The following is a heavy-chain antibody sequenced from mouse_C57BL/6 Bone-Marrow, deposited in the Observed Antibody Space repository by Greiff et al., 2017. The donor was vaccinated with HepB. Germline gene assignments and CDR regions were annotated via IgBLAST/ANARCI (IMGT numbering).Heavy chain of an antibody. J-gene: IGHJ2*01. D-gene: IGHD1-1*01. CDR2: IDPENGDT. Sequence: EVQLQQSGAELVRPGASVKLSCTASGFNIKDDYMHWVKQRPEQGLEWIGWIDPENGDTEYASKFQGKATIPADTSSNTAYLQLSSLTSEDTAVYYCSTAYCSSYYFDYWGQGTTLTVSS. CDR1: GFNIKDDY. CDR3: STAYCSSYYFDY. V-gene: IGHV14-4*01.